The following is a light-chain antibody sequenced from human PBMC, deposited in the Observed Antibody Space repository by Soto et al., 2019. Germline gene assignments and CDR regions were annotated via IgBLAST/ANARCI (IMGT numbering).Light chain of an antibody. CDR2: TTS. V-gene: IGKV1-5*03. J-gene: IGKJ4*01. Sequence: DIQMTQSHSTLSASVGDRVTITCRASQSIVTSLAWYQQKPGKAPKVLIYTTSSLESGVPSRFSGSGSGTEFTLTISSLQPDDFATYYCQQYHSYPVTFGGGTKVEIK. CDR3: QQYHSYPVT. CDR1: QSIVTS.